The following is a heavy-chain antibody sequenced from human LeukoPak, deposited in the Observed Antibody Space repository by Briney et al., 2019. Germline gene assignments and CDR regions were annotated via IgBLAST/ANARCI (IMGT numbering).Heavy chain of an antibody. V-gene: IGHV3-43*02. J-gene: IGHJ4*02. CDR2: ISGDGGST. D-gene: IGHD3-16*01. CDR1: GFTFDDYA. Sequence: PGGSLRLSCAASGFTFDDYAMHWVRQAPGKGLEWVSLISGDGGSTYYADSVKGRFTISRDNSKNSLYLQKNSLRTEDTALYYCAKPLAQDYVWGSYTGDYFDYWGQGTLVTVSS. CDR3: AKPLAQDYVWGSYTGDYFDY.